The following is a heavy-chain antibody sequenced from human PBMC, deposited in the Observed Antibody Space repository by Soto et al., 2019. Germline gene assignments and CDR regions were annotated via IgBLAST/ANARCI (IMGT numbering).Heavy chain of an antibody. CDR3: ARGKPRYSPKTYYGMDV. V-gene: IGHV1-18*01. J-gene: IGHJ6*02. CDR1: GYTFTSYG. Sequence: ASVKVSCKASGYTFTSYGISWVRQAPGQGLEWMGWISAYNGNTNYAQKLQGRVTITTDTSTSTAYMELRSLRSDDTAVYYCARGKPRYSPKTYYGMDVWGQGTTVTVSS. D-gene: IGHD5-18*01. CDR2: ISAYNGNT.